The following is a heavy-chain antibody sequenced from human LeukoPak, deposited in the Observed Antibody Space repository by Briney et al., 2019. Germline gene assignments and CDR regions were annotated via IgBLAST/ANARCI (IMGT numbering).Heavy chain of an antibody. CDR3: AKGGGYSSGWYFDY. D-gene: IGHD6-19*01. CDR1: GFTFDDYG. V-gene: IGHV3-20*04. Sequence: PGGSLRLSCAASGFTFDDYGMSWVRQAPGKGLEWVSGINWNGGSTGYADSVKGRFTISRDNAKNSLYLQMNSLRAEDTAVYYCAKGGGYSSGWYFDYWGQGTLVTVSS. J-gene: IGHJ4*02. CDR2: INWNGGST.